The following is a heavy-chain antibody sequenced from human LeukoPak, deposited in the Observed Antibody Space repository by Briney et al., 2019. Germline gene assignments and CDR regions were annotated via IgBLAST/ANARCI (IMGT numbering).Heavy chain of an antibody. D-gene: IGHD3-3*01. V-gene: IGHV3-11*06. Sequence: GGSLRLSCAASGFTFSDSYMSWIRQAPGKGLEWVSYISSSSSYIYYADSVKGRFTISRDNAKNSLYLQMNSLRAEDTAVYYCARDEVTMGYAFDIWGQGTMVTVSS. CDR1: GFTFSDSY. CDR3: ARDEVTMGYAFDI. CDR2: ISSSSSYI. J-gene: IGHJ3*02.